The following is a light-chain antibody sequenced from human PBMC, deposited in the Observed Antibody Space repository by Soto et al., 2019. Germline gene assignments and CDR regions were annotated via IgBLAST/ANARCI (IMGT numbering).Light chain of an antibody. Sequence: DIQMTQSPSTLSASVGDRVTITCRASQSISSWLAWYQQKPGKAPKLLIYKASSLESGVLSRFSGSGSGTEFTLTIISLQPDDFATYYCQQYNSYSRTFGQGTKVDIK. CDR3: QQYNSYSRT. J-gene: IGKJ1*01. V-gene: IGKV1-5*03. CDR1: QSISSW. CDR2: KAS.